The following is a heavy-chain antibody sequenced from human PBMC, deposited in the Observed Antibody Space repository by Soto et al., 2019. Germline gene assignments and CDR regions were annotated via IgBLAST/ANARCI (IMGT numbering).Heavy chain of an antibody. V-gene: IGHV1-3*01. CDR3: AYASCSSTSCYGGAGY. CDR1: GYTFTSYA. D-gene: IGHD2-2*01. CDR2: INAGNGNT. Sequence: QVQLVQSGAEVKKPGASVKVSCKASGYTFTSYAMHWVRQAPGQRLEWMGWINAGNGNTKYSQKFQGRVTITRDTSASTAYMELSSLRSEDTAVYYCAYASCSSTSCYGGAGYWGQGTLVTVSS. J-gene: IGHJ4*02.